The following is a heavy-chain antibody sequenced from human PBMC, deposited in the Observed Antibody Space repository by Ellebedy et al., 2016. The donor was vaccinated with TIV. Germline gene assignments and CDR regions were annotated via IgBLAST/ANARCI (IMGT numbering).Heavy chain of an antibody. Sequence: GESLKISCAASRFTFSDYVMHWVRQAPGKGLEWVAVIWYDGSNGYYADSVKGRFTISRDNSKNTLYLQMNSLRAEDTAVYYCARASTSGWYILDYWGQGTLVSVSS. D-gene: IGHD6-19*01. J-gene: IGHJ4*02. CDR1: RFTFSDYV. CDR3: ARASTSGWYILDY. CDR2: IWYDGSNG. V-gene: IGHV3-33*08.